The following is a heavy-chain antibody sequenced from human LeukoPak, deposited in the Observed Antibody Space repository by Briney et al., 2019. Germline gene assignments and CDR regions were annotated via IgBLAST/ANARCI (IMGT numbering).Heavy chain of an antibody. CDR3: AESITMVRVNWFDP. J-gene: IGHJ5*02. CDR1: GFTFSSYA. CDR2: ISGSGGST. Sequence: GGSLRLSCAASGFTFSSYAMSWVRQAPGKGLEWVSAISGSGGSTYYADSVKGRFTISRDNPKNTLYLQMNSLRAEDTAVYYCAESITMVRVNWFDPWGQGTLVTVSS. V-gene: IGHV3-23*01. D-gene: IGHD3-10*01.